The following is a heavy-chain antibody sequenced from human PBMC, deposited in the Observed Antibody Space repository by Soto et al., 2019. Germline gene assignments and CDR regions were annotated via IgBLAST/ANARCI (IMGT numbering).Heavy chain of an antibody. J-gene: IGHJ6*02. D-gene: IGHD5-18*01. Sequence: GGSLRLSCAASGFTFSSYGMHWVRQAPGKGLEWVAVIWYDGSNKYYADSVKGRFTISRDNSKNTLYLQMNSLRAEDSAVYYRARYPDTAMVNYYYGMDVWGQGTTVTVSS. V-gene: IGHV3-33*01. CDR3: ARYPDTAMVNYYYGMDV. CDR1: GFTFSSYG. CDR2: IWYDGSNK.